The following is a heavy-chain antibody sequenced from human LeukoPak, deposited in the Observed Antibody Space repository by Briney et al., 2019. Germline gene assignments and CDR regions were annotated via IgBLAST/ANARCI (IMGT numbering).Heavy chain of an antibody. CDR3: ARGRNSGNWFDP. J-gene: IGHJ5*02. D-gene: IGHD4-23*01. Sequence: SETLSLTCTVSGGSIRNYFWSWIRQPPGKGLEWIGYMYYSGPANYNPSLKSRVTMSVDTSKNQFSLKLSSVTAADTAVYYCARGRNSGNWFDPWGQGTLVTVSS. CDR1: GGSIRNYF. CDR2: MYYSGPA. V-gene: IGHV4-59*12.